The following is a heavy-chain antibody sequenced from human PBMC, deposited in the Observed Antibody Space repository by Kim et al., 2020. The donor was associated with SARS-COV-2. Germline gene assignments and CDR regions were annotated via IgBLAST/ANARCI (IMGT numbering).Heavy chain of an antibody. CDR3: ARDLYDILTGYYSHYYYGMDV. Sequence: ASVKVSCKASGGTFSSYAISWVRQAPGQGLEWMGGIIPIFGTANYAQKFQGRVTITADESTSTAYMELSSLRSEDTAVYYCARDLYDILTGYYSHYYYGMDVWGQGTTVTVSS. J-gene: IGHJ6*02. CDR1: GGTFSSYA. V-gene: IGHV1-69*13. D-gene: IGHD3-9*01. CDR2: IIPIFGTA.